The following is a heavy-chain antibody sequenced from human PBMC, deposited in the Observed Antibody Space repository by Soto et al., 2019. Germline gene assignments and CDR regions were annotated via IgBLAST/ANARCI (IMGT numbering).Heavy chain of an antibody. CDR2: IWYDGSNK. CDR1: GFTFSSYG. J-gene: IGHJ4*02. Sequence: GGSLRLSCAASGFTFSSYGMHWVRQAPGKGLEWVAVIWYDGSNKYYADSVKGRFTISRDNSKNTLYLKMNSLGAEDTAVYYCARDMGGGYDLVMGYFDYWGQGTLVTVSS. V-gene: IGHV3-33*01. CDR3: ARDMGGGYDLVMGYFDY. D-gene: IGHD5-12*01.